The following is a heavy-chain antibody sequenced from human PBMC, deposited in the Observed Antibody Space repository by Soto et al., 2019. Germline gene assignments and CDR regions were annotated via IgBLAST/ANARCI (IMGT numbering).Heavy chain of an antibody. V-gene: IGHV3-9*01. D-gene: IGHD1-1*01. J-gene: IGHJ6*03. Sequence: EVQLVESGGGLVQPGRSLRLSCAASGFTFDDYAMHWVRQAPGKGLEWVSGISWNSGSIGYADSVKGRFTISRDNAKNSLYLQMNSLRAEDTALYYCAKDITGSYYYMDVWGKGTTVTVSS. CDR1: GFTFDDYA. CDR2: ISWNSGSI. CDR3: AKDITGSYYYMDV.